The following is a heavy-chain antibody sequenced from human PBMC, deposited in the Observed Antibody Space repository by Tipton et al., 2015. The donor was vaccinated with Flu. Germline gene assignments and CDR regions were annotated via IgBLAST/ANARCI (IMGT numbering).Heavy chain of an antibody. CDR2: ISAYNDNT. CDR1: GYSFSNYG. D-gene: IGHD2-2*01. CDR3: ARVGAYCTSTSCLDY. Sequence: QSGAEVKKPGASVKVSCKASGYSFSNYGISWVRQAPGQGLEWMGWISAYNDNTDYAQKLQGRVTMTTDTSTSTAYMELRSLRSDDTAVYYCARVGAYCTSTSCLDYWGQGTLVTVSS. V-gene: IGHV1-18*04. J-gene: IGHJ4*02.